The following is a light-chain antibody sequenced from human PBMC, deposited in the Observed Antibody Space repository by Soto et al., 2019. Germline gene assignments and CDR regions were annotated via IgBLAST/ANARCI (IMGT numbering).Light chain of an antibody. CDR3: QQYNNWPVT. CDR1: QSVSSN. Sequence: EIVMTQSPATLSVSPGERATLSCRASQSVSSNLAWYQQKPGQAPRLLIYGASTRATGIPGRLSGSGSGTEFTPTISSLQSEDFAVYYCQQYNNWPVTFGPGTKVDIK. J-gene: IGKJ3*01. V-gene: IGKV3-15*01. CDR2: GAS.